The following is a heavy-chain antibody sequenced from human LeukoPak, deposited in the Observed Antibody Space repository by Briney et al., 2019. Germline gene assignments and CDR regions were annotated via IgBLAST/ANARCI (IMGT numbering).Heavy chain of an antibody. CDR3: ARGHYVDTAMVDY. D-gene: IGHD5-18*01. J-gene: IGHJ4*02. CDR1: GFTLSSYA. Sequence: PGSSLRLSCAPSGFTLSSYAMHGVREAPGKGLEWVAVISYDGRNKYYAASVKGRFTISRDNSKNTLYLQMNSLRAEDTAVYYCARGHYVDTAMVDYWGQGTLVTVSS. CDR2: ISYDGRNK. V-gene: IGHV3-30*04.